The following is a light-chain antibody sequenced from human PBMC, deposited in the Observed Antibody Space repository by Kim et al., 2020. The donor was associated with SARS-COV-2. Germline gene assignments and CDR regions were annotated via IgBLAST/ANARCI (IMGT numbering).Light chain of an antibody. Sequence: SSELTQDPAVSVALGQTVRITCQGDSLRSYYASWYQQKPGQAPVLVIYGKNNRPSGIPDRFSGSSSGNTASLTITGAHAEDEADYYCNSRDSSGNHHWVFGGGTQLTVL. J-gene: IGLJ3*02. CDR2: GKN. V-gene: IGLV3-19*01. CDR3: NSRDSSGNHHWV. CDR1: SLRSYY.